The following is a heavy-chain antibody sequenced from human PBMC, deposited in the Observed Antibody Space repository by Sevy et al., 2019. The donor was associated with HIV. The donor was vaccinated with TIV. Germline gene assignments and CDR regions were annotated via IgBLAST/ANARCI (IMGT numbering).Heavy chain of an antibody. V-gene: IGHV1-24*01. D-gene: IGHD6-19*01. J-gene: IGHJ4*02. CDR1: GYTLTELS. CDR3: ATANRSGWYWYSFNDY. Sequence: ASVKVSCKVSGYTLTELSMHWLRQAPGKGLEWMGGFDPEDGETIYAQKFQGRVTMTEDTSTDTAYMELSSLRSEDTAVYYCATANRSGWYWYSFNDYWGQGTLVTVSS. CDR2: FDPEDGET.